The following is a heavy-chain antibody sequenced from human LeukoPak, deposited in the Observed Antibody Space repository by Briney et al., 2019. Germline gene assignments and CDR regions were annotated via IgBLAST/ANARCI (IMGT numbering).Heavy chain of an antibody. CDR2: ISSSRNYI. D-gene: IGHD6-13*01. CDR3: ARGSAAGYYFDY. CDR1: GFTFSSHT. Sequence: PGGSLRLSCAASGFTFSSHTMNWVRQAPGKGLEWVSSISSSRNYIYYADSVKGRFTISRDNAKNSLYLQMNGLRAEDTAVYYCARGSAAGYYFDYWGQGTLVTVSS. V-gene: IGHV3-21*01. J-gene: IGHJ4*02.